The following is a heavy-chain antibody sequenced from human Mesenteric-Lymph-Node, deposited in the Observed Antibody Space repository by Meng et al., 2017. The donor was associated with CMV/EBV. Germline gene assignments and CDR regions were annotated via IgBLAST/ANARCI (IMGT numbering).Heavy chain of an antibody. CDR3: ARDSSLHTRELDY. J-gene: IGHJ4*02. Sequence: ASVKVSCKASRGIFNNYGISWVRQAPGQGLEWMGWISAYNGNTNYAQKLQGRVTMTTDTSTSTAYMELRSLRSDDTAVYYCARDSSLHTRELDYWGQGTLVTVSS. D-gene: IGHD6-6*01. V-gene: IGHV1-18*01. CDR1: RGIFNNYG. CDR2: ISAYNGNT.